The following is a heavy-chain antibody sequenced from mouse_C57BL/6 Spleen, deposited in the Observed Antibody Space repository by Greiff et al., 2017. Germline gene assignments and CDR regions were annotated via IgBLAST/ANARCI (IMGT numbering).Heavy chain of an antibody. D-gene: IGHD2-3*01. Sequence: VHVKQSGAELVRPGSSVKMSCKTSGYTFTSYGINWVKQRPGQGLEWIGYIYIGNGYTEYNEKFKGKATLTSDTSSSTAYMQLSSLTSEDSAIYFGARDLIYDGYYFDYWGQGTTLTVSS. CDR3: ARDLIYDGYYFDY. J-gene: IGHJ2*01. CDR2: IYIGNGYT. V-gene: IGHV1-58*01. CDR1: GYTFTSYG.